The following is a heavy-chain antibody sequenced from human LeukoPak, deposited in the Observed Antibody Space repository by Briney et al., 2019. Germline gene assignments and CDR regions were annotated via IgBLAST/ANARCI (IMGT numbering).Heavy chain of an antibody. D-gene: IGHD3-3*01. CDR2: INPNSGGT. J-gene: IGHJ4*02. CDR3: ARTYYDFWSGYKYYFDY. V-gene: IGHV1-2*02. Sequence: ASVKLSGKASGYTFTGYYMHWVRQSPGQGLEWMGWINPNSGGTNYAQKFQGRVTITRDTSISTAYMELSRLRSDDTAVYYCARTYYDFWSGYKYYFDYWGQGTLVTVSS. CDR1: GYTFTGYY.